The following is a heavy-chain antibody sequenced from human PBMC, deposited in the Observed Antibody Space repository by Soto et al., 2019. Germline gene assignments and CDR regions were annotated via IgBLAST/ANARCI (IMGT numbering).Heavy chain of an antibody. CDR1: GYTFTGYY. Sequence: QVQLVQSGAEVKKPGASVKVSCKASGYTFTGYYMHWVRQAPGQGLEWMGWINPNSGGTNYAQKFQGRFTMTRDTSISTAYMELSRLRSDDTAVYYCARDQYCTNGVCYTGYYGMDVWGQGTTVTVSS. D-gene: IGHD2-8*01. J-gene: IGHJ6*02. CDR2: INPNSGGT. V-gene: IGHV1-2*02. CDR3: ARDQYCTNGVCYTGYYGMDV.